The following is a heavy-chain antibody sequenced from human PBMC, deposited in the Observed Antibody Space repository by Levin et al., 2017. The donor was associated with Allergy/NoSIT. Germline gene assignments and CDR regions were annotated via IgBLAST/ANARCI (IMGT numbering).Heavy chain of an antibody. CDR3: ARLAGYSRGWYLPY. J-gene: IGHJ4*02. D-gene: IGHD6-19*01. CDR1: GGSLSGYY. CDR2: INHSGSA. Sequence: SETLSLTCAVSGGSLSGYYWTWIRQPPGKGLEWIGEINHSGSASYNPSLRSRVTMSVDTSKNQFSLNLISVTAADTAVYYCARLAGYSRGWYLPYWGQGTLVTVSS. V-gene: IGHV4-34*01.